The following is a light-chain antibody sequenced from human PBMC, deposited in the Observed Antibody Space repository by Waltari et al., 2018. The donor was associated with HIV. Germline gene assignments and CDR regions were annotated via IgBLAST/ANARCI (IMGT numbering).Light chain of an antibody. J-gene: IGLJ3*02. CDR1: SSNLGAGYE. CDR3: QSYDSTGV. CDR2: GNS. V-gene: IGLV1-40*01. Sequence: QSVLTQPPSVSGAPGQRVTIPCTGSSSNLGAGYEVHWYQQLPGTAPKLLIYGNSNRPSGVPDRFSGSKSGTSASLAITGLQAEDEADYYCQSYDSTGVFGGGTKLTVL.